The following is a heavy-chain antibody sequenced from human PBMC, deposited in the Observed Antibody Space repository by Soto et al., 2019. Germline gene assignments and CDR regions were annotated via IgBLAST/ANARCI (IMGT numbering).Heavy chain of an antibody. CDR2: IVVGSGNT. CDR3: AAGPVYYDSSGYYYGGY. Sequence: AASVKVSCKASGFTFTSSAVQWVRQARGQRLEWIGWIVVGSGNTNYAQKFQERVTITRDMSTSTAYMELSSLRSEDTAVYYCAAGPVYYDSSGYYYGGYWGQGTLVTVSS. CDR1: GFTFTSSA. D-gene: IGHD3-22*01. J-gene: IGHJ4*02. V-gene: IGHV1-58*01.